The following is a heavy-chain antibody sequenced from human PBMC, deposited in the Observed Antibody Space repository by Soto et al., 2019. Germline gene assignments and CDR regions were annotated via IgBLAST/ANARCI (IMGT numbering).Heavy chain of an antibody. CDR1: GYSFTNFW. V-gene: IGHV5-51*01. CDR3: ARQILMTSLEAFDI. D-gene: IGHD3-16*01. CDR2: IYPGDSDT. Sequence: RGESRKISWKASGYSFTNFWIGWLRQMPGKGLEWMGIIYPGDSDTKYSPSFKGQVTISADKSISTAYLQWSSLKASDTDMYYCARQILMTSLEAFDIWGHGTVVTVSS. J-gene: IGHJ3*02.